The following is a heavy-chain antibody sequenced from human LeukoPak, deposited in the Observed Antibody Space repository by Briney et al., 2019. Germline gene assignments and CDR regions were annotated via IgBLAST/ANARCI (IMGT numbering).Heavy chain of an antibody. CDR1: GYSISSGYY. CDR3: ARSSEWSSPFDD. J-gene: IGHJ4*02. Sequence: SSETLSLTCTVSGYSISSGYYWGWIRQPPGKGLEWIGSIYHSGSTYYNPSLKRRVTISVDTSKNQFSLKLSSVTAADTAVYYCARSSEWSSPFDDWGQGTLVTVS. CDR2: IYHSGST. D-gene: IGHD3-3*01. V-gene: IGHV4-38-2*02.